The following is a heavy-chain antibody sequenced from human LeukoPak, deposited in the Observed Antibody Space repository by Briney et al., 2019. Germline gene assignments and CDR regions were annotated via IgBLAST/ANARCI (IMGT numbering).Heavy chain of an antibody. CDR3: AKGRDRGGFDY. Sequence: GSLRLSCAASGFTFSNYAMSWVRQAPGKGLEWVSAISGSGGSTYHADSVKGRFTISRDNSKNTLYLQMNSLRAEDTAVYYCAKGRDRGGFDYWGQGTLVTVSS. J-gene: IGHJ4*02. D-gene: IGHD3-10*01. CDR1: GFTFSNYA. CDR2: ISGSGGST. V-gene: IGHV3-23*01.